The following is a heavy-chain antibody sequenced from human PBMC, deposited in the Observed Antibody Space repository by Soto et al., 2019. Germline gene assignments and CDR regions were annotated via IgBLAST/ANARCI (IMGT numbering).Heavy chain of an antibody. J-gene: IGHJ4*02. CDR3: ATLHLGEFFPQEP. V-gene: IGHV4-39*01. CDR1: GGSISSSSYY. D-gene: IGHD3-16*01. Sequence: SETLSLTCTVSGGSISSSSYYWGWIRQPPGKGLEWIGSIYYSGSTYYNPSLKSRVTISVDTSKNQFSLKLSSVTAADTAVYYCATLHLGEFFPQEPWGQGTLVTVSS. CDR2: IYYSGST.